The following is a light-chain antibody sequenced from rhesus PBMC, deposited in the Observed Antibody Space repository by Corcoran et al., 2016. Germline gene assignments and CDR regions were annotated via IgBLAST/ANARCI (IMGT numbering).Light chain of an antibody. CDR3: QQYDYRPRR. J-gene: IGKJ2*01. CDR1: QGFSSW. CDR2: AAS. V-gene: IGKV1-19*01. Sequence: DIQMTQSPFSLSASVGDKVTITCYASQGFSSWLAWYQQKPGKAPKPLIYAASSFPSGVPSRLSGSGSGTDYTLNISSLHPEDFATYYCQQYDYRPRRFGQWTKVLVK.